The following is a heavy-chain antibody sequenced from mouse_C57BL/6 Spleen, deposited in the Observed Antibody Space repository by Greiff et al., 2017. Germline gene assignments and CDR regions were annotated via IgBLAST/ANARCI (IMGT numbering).Heavy chain of an antibody. Sequence: DVKLVESGGGLVQPGGSLSLSCAASGFTFTDYYMSWVRQPPGKALEWLGFIRNKANGYTTEYSASVKGRFTISRDNSPSILYLQSNALRAEDSATYYCARYDDYDKGYYYAMDYWGQGTSVTVSS. V-gene: IGHV7-3*01. D-gene: IGHD2-4*01. CDR1: GFTFTDYY. CDR3: ARYDDYDKGYYYAMDY. J-gene: IGHJ4*01. CDR2: IRNKANGYTT.